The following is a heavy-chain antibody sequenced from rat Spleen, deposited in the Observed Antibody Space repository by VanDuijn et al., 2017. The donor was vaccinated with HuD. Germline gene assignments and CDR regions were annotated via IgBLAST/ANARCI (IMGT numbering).Heavy chain of an antibody. CDR1: GFTFSDYY. J-gene: IGHJ1*01. V-gene: IGHV5-29*01. CDR2: ISYDGSST. Sequence: EVQLVESDGGLVQPGRSLKLSCAASGFTFSDYYMAWVRQAPTKGLEWVATISYDGSSTYYRDSVKGRFTISRDNAKSTLYLQMDSLRSEDTATYYCARRGNYYRYFDFWGPGTMVTVSS. CDR3: ARRGNYYRYFDF.